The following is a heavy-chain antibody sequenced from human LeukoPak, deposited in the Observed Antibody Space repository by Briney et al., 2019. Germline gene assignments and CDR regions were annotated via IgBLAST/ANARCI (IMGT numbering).Heavy chain of an antibody. CDR1: GFTFSSYS. CDR2: ISSSSSYI. D-gene: IGHD3-22*01. J-gene: IGHJ6*02. CDR3: ARAPYYYDSSGYYYYGMDV. Sequence: GGSLRLSCAASGFTFSSYSMNWVRQAPGKGLEWVSSISSSSSYIYYADSVKGRFTISGDNAKNSLYLQMNSLRAEDTAVYYCARAPYYYDSSGYYYYGMDVWGQGTTVTVSS. V-gene: IGHV3-21*01.